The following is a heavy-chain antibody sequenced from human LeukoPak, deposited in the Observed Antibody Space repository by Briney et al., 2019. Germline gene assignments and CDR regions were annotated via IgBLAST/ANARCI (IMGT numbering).Heavy chain of an antibody. CDR2: IYHSGST. J-gene: IGHJ2*01. CDR3: ARAGCSGGSCYSRYFDL. Sequence: SQTLSLTCAVSGVSISSGGYSWSWIRQPPGKGLEWIGCIYHSGSTYYNPSLKSRVTISVDRSKNQFSLKLSSVTAADTAVYYCARAGCSGGSCYSRYFDLWGRGTLVTVSS. V-gene: IGHV4-30-2*01. D-gene: IGHD2-15*01. CDR1: GVSISSGGYS.